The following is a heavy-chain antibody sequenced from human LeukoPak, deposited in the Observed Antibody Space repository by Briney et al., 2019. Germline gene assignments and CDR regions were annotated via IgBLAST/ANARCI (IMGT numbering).Heavy chain of an antibody. Sequence: GGSLRLSCAASGFTFDDYAMHWVRQAPGKGLEWVSLISGYGGSTYYADSVKGRFTISRDNSKNSLYLQMNSLRTEDTALYYCAKDIFVGPWIQLWLRYYGMDVWGQGTTVTVSS. CDR2: ISGYGGST. D-gene: IGHD5-18*01. CDR1: GFTFDDYA. CDR3: AKDIFVGPWIQLWLRYYGMDV. J-gene: IGHJ6*02. V-gene: IGHV3-43*02.